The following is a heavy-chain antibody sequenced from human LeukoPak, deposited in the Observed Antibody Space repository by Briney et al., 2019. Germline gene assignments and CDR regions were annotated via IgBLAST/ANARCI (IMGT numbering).Heavy chain of an antibody. CDR3: AAWGKYNY. J-gene: IGHJ4*02. Sequence: QPGGSLRLSCAASGFTFSSYWMSWVRQAPGKGLEWVADINLGGSAKLYVDSVKGRFTISRDNAKNSLDLQMNSLKVEDTAVYYCAAWGKYNYWGQGALVTVSS. V-gene: IGHV3-7*01. CDR1: GFTFSSYW. CDR2: INLGGSAK. D-gene: IGHD7-27*01.